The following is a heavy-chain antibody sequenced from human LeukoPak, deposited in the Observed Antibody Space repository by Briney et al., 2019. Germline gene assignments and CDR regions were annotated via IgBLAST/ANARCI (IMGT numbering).Heavy chain of an antibody. CDR2: IYHSGST. J-gene: IGHJ4*02. CDR1: GYSISSGYY. CDR3: AITPYDSSGYYFGFDY. V-gene: IGHV4-38-2*01. D-gene: IGHD3-22*01. Sequence: PSETLSPTCAVSGYSISSGYYWGWIRQPPGKGLEWIGSIYHSGSTYYNPSLKSRVTISVDTSKNQFSLKLSSVTAADTAVYYCAITPYDSSGYYFGFDYWGQGTLVTVSS.